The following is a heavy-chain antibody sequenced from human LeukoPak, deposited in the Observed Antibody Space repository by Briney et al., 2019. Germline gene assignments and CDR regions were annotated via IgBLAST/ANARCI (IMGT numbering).Heavy chain of an antibody. CDR3: ARSLGLWSGYYTFGY. CDR1: GYTFTSYY. V-gene: IGHV1-46*01. CDR2: INPSGGST. J-gene: IGHJ4*02. Sequence: ASVNVSCKASGYTFTSYYIHWVRQAPGQGLEWMGIINPSGGSTSYAQKFQGRVTMTRDTSTSTVYMELSSLRSEDTAVYYCARSLGLWSGYYTFGYWGQGTLVTVSS. D-gene: IGHD3-3*01.